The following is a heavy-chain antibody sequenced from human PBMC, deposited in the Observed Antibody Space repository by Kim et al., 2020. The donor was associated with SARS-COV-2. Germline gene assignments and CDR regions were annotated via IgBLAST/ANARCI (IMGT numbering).Heavy chain of an antibody. CDR2: IEHSGSA. D-gene: IGHD3-10*01. CDR3: ARGGYYGSGKCQDG. Sequence: SETLSLTCAVYGGSFSGYYWNWIRQPPGKGLEWIGEIEHSGSANYNPSLKSRVTISVDTSKNQFSLKLSSVTAADMAVYYCARGGYYGSGKCQDGWSQG. V-gene: IGHV4-34*01. J-gene: IGHJ4*02. CDR1: GGSFSGYY.